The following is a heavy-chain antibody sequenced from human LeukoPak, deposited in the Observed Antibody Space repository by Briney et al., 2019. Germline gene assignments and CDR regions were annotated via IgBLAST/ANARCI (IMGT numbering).Heavy chain of an antibody. J-gene: IGHJ4*02. D-gene: IGHD4-17*01. CDR2: INHSGYT. V-gene: IGHV4-4*07. CDR1: GASITSYY. CDR3: TRMTTGHDY. Sequence: PSETLSLTCTVSGASITSYYWSWIRQPAGRGLEWIGEINHSGYTNDSPSLKSRVTISIDTSRKQFFLNLRSVTVADTGIYYCTRMTTGHDYWGQGTLVTVSS.